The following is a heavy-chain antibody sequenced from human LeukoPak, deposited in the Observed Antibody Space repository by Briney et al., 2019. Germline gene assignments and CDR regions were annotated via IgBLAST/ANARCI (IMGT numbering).Heavy chain of an antibody. J-gene: IGHJ4*02. CDR1: GFTFNNYW. D-gene: IGHD4-17*01. V-gene: IGHV3-7*01. CDR2: IKEDGSEK. Sequence: GGSLRLSCAASGFTFNNYWMSWVRQAPGKGLEWVANIKEDGSEKYYVDSVKGRFTISRDNAKNSLYLQMNSLRAEDTAVYYCARARHYARDYWGQGTLVTVSS. CDR3: ARARHYARDY.